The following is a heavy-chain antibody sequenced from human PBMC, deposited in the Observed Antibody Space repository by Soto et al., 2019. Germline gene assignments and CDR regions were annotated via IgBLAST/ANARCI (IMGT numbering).Heavy chain of an antibody. D-gene: IGHD6-13*01. CDR1: GYTFNRYY. J-gene: IGHJ4*02. Sequence: GASVKVSCKASGYTFNRYYMHWVRQAPGQGLEWMGWINPNSGGTNYAQKFQGRVTMTRDTSISTAYMELSRLRSDDTAVYYCARDPPYSSSWDYYFDYWGQGTLVTVSS. CDR3: ARDPPYSSSWDYYFDY. V-gene: IGHV1-2*02. CDR2: INPNSGGT.